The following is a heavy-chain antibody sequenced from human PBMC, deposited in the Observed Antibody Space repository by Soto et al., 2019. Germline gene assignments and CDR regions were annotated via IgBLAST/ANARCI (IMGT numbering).Heavy chain of an antibody. J-gene: IGHJ4*02. V-gene: IGHV4-4*02. Sequence: QVQLQESGPGLVKPSGTLSLTCAVSGGSISSSNWWSWVRQPPGKGLQWIGEIYHSGSTNYIPSLKSRCTISVDKSRNQFSLKLSSVTAADTAVYYCARRWGEGRVDYWGQGTLVTVSS. CDR3: ARRWGEGRVDY. D-gene: IGHD3-10*01. CDR2: IYHSGST. CDR1: GGSISSSNW.